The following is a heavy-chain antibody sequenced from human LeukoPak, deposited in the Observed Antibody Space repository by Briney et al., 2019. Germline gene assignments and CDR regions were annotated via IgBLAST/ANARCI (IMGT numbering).Heavy chain of an antibody. J-gene: IGHJ3*01. V-gene: IGHV4-30-4*01. Sequence: SETLSLTCTVSGGSISSGDYYWSWIRQPPGKGLEWIGYIYYSGSTYYNPSLQSRVIISVDTSKNQFSLKLTSVTAADTAVYYCARQGSGGRSFDVWGQGTMVTVSS. CDR1: GGSISSGDYY. D-gene: IGHD1-26*01. CDR2: IYYSGST. CDR3: ARQGSGGRSFDV.